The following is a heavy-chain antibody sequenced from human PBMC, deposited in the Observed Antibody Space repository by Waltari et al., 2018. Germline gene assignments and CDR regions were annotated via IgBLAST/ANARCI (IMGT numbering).Heavy chain of an antibody. V-gene: IGHV4-4*02. CDR3: ARGDDYGDLDAFDI. J-gene: IGHJ3*02. CDR2: IYHSGGT. D-gene: IGHD4-17*01. CDR1: GGSISSKNW. Sequence: QVQLQESGPGLVKPSGTLSLTCAVSGGSISSKNWWSWVRQPPGKGLEWIGEIYHSGGTNYNPSLKSRVTISVDKSKNHFSVKVSSVTDADTAVYYCARGDDYGDLDAFDIWGQGTMVTVSS.